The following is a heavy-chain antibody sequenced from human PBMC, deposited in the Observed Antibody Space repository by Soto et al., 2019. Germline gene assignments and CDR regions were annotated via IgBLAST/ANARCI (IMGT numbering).Heavy chain of an antibody. Sequence: ASVKVSCKASGYTFTSYDINWVRQATGQGLEWMGWMNPNSGNTGYAQKFQGRVTMTRNTSISTAYMELSSLRSEDTAVYYCARWPQGLYCSGGSCYYFDYWGQGTLVTVSS. D-gene: IGHD2-15*01. J-gene: IGHJ4*02. CDR3: ARWPQGLYCSGGSCYYFDY. CDR1: GYTFTSYD. V-gene: IGHV1-8*01. CDR2: MNPNSGNT.